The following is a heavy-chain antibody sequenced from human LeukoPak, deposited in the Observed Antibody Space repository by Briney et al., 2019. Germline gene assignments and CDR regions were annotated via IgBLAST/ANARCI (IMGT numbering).Heavy chain of an antibody. CDR1: GDSTSNYY. V-gene: IGHV4-4*07. J-gene: IGHJ4*02. CDR2: IYTSGST. Sequence: SSETLSLTCTVSGDSTSNYYWSWIRQPAGKGLEWIGRIYTSGSTNYNPSLKSRVTMSVDTSKNQFSLKLSSVTAADTAVYYCARSAARWAGYFDYWGQGTLVTVSS. CDR3: ARSAARWAGYFDY. D-gene: IGHD4-23*01.